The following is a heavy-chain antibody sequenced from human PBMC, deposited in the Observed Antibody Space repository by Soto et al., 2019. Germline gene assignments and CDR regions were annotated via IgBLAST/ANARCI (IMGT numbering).Heavy chain of an antibody. CDR2: ISYDGSNK. CDR1: GFTFSSYG. D-gene: IGHD6-13*01. J-gene: IGHJ4*02. CDR3: AKDLYSSSDFDY. Sequence: GGSLRLSCAASGFTFSSYGMHWVRQAPGKGLEWVAVISYDGSNKYYADSVKGRSTISRDNTKNTLYLQMNSLRAEDTAVYYCAKDLYSSSDFDYWGQGTLVTVSS. V-gene: IGHV3-30*18.